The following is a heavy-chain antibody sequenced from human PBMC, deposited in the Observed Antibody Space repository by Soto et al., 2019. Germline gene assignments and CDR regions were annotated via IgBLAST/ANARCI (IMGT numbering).Heavy chain of an antibody. CDR2: IGTAGDT. CDR3: VRGARLNFDY. Sequence: PGGSLRLSCAASGFTFSNYDMHWVRQATGKGLEWVSAIGTAGDTYYPGSVKGRFTISRENAKNSLYLQMNSLRAEDTAFYYCVRGARLNFDYWYQGPLVTVSS. J-gene: IGHJ4*02. V-gene: IGHV3-13*04. CDR1: GFTFSNYD.